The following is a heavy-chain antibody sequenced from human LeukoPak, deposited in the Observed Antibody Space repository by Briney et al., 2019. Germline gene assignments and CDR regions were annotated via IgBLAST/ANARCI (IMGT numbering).Heavy chain of an antibody. V-gene: IGHV4-34*01. CDR1: GGSFSGYY. CDR3: ARRYYYYYGMDV. J-gene: IGHJ6*02. CDR2: INHSGST. Sequence: SETLSLTCAVYGGSFSGYYWSWIRQPPGKGLEWIGEINHSGSTNYNPSLKSRVTISVDTSKNQFSLKLSSVTAADTAVYYCARRYYYYYGMDVWAKGPRSPSP.